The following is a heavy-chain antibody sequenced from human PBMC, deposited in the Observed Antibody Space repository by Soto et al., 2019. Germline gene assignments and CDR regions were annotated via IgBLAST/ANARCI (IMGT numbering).Heavy chain of an antibody. D-gene: IGHD3-3*01. V-gene: IGHV3-74*01. Sequence: GGSLRLSCAASGFTFSSYWMHWVRQAPGKGLVWVSRINSDGSSTSYADSVKGRFTISRDNAKNTLYLQMNSLRAEDTAVYYCARDLLGIGAYRGFLEWPRVYYYGMDVWGQGTTVTVSS. J-gene: IGHJ6*02. CDR3: ARDLLGIGAYRGFLEWPRVYYYGMDV. CDR1: GFTFSSYW. CDR2: INSDGSST.